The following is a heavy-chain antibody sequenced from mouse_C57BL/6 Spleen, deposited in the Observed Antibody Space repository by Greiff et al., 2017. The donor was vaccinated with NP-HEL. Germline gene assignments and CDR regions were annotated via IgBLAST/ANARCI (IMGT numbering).Heavy chain of an antibody. Sequence: QVQLQQPGAELVRPGSSVKLSCKASGYTFTSYWMHWVKQRPIQGLEWIGNIDPSDSETHYNQKFKDKATLTVDKSSSTAYMQLSSLTSEDSAVYYCARGDYYGSSQGYWGQGTTLTVSS. CDR1: GYTFTSYW. CDR2: IDPSDSET. CDR3: ARGDYYGSSQGY. D-gene: IGHD1-1*01. V-gene: IGHV1-52*01. J-gene: IGHJ2*01.